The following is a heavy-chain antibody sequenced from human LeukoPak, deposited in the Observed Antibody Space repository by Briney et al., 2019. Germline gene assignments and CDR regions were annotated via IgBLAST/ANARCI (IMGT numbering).Heavy chain of an antibody. V-gene: IGHV4-59*01. Sequence: PSETLSLTCTVSGGSLSTYYWSWLRQPPGKGLEWIGYVYYSGSTNYNPSLKRRVPISVDTSKNQFSLKLSSVTAADTAVYYCARSPRGRELRLDYWGQGTLVTVSS. D-gene: IGHD1-26*01. CDR1: GGSLSTYY. J-gene: IGHJ4*02. CDR3: ARSPRGRELRLDY. CDR2: VYYSGST.